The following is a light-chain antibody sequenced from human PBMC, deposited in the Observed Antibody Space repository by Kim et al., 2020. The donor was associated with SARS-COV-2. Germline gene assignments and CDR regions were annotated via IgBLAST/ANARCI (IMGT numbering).Light chain of an antibody. J-gene: IGLJ2*01. CDR2: VDNDGGH. Sequence: QPVLTQSPSASASLGASIKLTCTLNSGHTTYTIAWHQQHPEKGPRYLMTVDNDGGHTKGDGIPDRFSDSSSGAERYLTISSLQSEDEADYYCQTWGTGIQVYGGGTQLTV. CDR1: SGHTTYT. CDR3: QTWGTGIQV. V-gene: IGLV4-69*01.